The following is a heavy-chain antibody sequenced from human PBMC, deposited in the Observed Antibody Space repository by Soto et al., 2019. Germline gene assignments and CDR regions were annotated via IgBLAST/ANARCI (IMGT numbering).Heavy chain of an antibody. CDR1: GFSFSDFA. V-gene: IGHV3-23*01. D-gene: IGHD3-9*01. J-gene: IGHJ4*02. CDR3: AKDPSTGSADF. CDR2: INREGTNT. Sequence: GGSLRLSCAASGFSFSDFAMTWVRQAPGKGLEWVSTINREGTNTHYADSVKGRFTISRDNSKDTLYLEMNSLRAEDTAIYFCAKDPSTGSADFWGQGTLVTVSS.